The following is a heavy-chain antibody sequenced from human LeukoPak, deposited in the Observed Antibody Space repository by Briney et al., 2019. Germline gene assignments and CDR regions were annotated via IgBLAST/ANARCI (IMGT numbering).Heavy chain of an antibody. CDR2: INPNSGGT. CDR1: GYTFTGYY. CDR3: AREAGGIAARHNWFDP. Sequence: GASVKVSCKASGYTFTGYYMHWVRQAPGQGLEWMGWINPNSGGTNYAQKFQGRVTMTRDTSTSTVYMELSSLRSEDTAVYYCAREAGGIAARHNWFDPWGQGTLVTVSS. D-gene: IGHD6-6*01. V-gene: IGHV1-2*02. J-gene: IGHJ5*02.